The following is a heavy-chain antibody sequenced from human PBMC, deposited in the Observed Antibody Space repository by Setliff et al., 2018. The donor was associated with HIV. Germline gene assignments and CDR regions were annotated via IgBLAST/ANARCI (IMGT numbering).Heavy chain of an antibody. D-gene: IGHD1-26*01. CDR1: GYSFTSYG. CDR3: ARPLDSGSYPYDAFAF. Sequence: GASVKVSCKASGYSFTSYGVSWVRQAPGQGLEWMGWISAYNVNTNYAQKLQGRVTMTTDTSTSTAYMELRSLRSDDTAMYYCARPLDSGSYPYDAFAFWGLGTMVT. CDR2: ISAYNVNT. J-gene: IGHJ3*01. V-gene: IGHV1-18*01.